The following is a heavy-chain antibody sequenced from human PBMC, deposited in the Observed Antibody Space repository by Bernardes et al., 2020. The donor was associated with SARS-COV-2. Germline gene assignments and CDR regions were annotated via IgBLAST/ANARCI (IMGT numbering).Heavy chain of an antibody. V-gene: IGHV3-72*01. Sequence: GSLRLSCAASGFTFSDHYMDWVRQAPGKGLEWVGRTRNKANSYTTEYAASVKGRFIISRDESEKSMYLQMNSLKTEDTAVYYCVRVRMTTYHFDYWGQGTLVTVSS. CDR3: VRVRMTTYHFDY. CDR2: TRNKANSYTT. J-gene: IGHJ4*02. D-gene: IGHD4-17*01. CDR1: GFTFSDHY.